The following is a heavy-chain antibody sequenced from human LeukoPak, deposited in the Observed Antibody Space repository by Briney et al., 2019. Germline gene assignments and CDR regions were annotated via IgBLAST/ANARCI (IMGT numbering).Heavy chain of an antibody. V-gene: IGHV3-7*01. CDR3: ARGRGVGV. D-gene: IGHD5-12*01. CDR2: INRDGSEK. J-gene: IGHJ6*04. Sequence: GGSLRLSCAASGFTFTDYWMTWVRQAPGKGLEWVANINRDGSEKYYVDSVKGRFTISRDNAKNSLYLQMNSLRAEDTAVFYCARGRGVGVWGKGTTVTVSS. CDR1: GFTFTDYW.